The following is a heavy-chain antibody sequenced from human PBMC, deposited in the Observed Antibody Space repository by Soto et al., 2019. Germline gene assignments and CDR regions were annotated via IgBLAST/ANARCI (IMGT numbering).Heavy chain of an antibody. V-gene: IGHV3-13*01. CDR3: ARAGDSSSWYRYFDL. CDR2: IGTAGDT. J-gene: IGHJ2*01. Sequence: VQLVESGGGLVQPGGSLRLSCAASGFTFSSYDMHWVRQATGKGLEWVSAIGTAGDTYYPGSVKGRFTISRENAKNSLYLQMNSLRAGDTAVYYCARAGDSSSWYRYFDLWGRGTLVTVSS. CDR1: GFTFSSYD. D-gene: IGHD6-13*01.